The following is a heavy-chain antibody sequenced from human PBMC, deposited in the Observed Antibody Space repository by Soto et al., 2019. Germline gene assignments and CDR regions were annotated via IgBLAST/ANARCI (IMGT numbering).Heavy chain of an antibody. CDR2: IYYSGST. CDR3: ARLQGDYDILTGYYPDDY. J-gene: IGHJ4*02. D-gene: IGHD3-9*01. V-gene: IGHV4-31*03. CDR1: GGSINSGGYF. Sequence: QVQLQESGPGLVKPSQTLSLTCTVSGGSINSGGYFWSWIRQHPGKGLEWIGYIYYSGSTYYNPSLKSRVTISVDTSKNQFSLKLTSVTAADTAVYYCARLQGDYDILTGYYPDDYWGQGTLVTVSS.